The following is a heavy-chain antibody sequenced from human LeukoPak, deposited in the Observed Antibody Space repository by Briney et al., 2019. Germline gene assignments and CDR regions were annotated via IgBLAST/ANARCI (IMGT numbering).Heavy chain of an antibody. J-gene: IGHJ3*02. D-gene: IGHD3-3*01. CDR3: AKDAYYDFWSADKRGAFDI. CDR2: ISSSSSTI. CDR1: GFTFSSYS. Sequence: TGGSLRLSCAASGFTFSSYSMNWVRQAPGKGLEWVSYISSSSSTIYYADSVKGRFTISRDNAKNSLYLQMNSLRAEDMALYYCAKDAYYDFWSADKRGAFDIWGQGTMVTVSS. V-gene: IGHV3-48*04.